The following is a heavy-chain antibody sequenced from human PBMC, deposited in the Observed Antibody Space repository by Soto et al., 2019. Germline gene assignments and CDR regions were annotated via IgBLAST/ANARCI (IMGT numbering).Heavy chain of an antibody. V-gene: IGHV4-39*01. CDR2: IYYSGTT. Sequence: PSETLSLTCTVSGASIGGSTKYWGWIRQPPGKGLEWIGSIYYSGTTYYNPSLKSRVTMSVDTPKNQFSLKLTSVTAADTAVYYCATNGDYGAYLDDFDNWGQGILVTVSS. J-gene: IGHJ4*02. D-gene: IGHD4-17*01. CDR3: ATNGDYGAYLDDFDN. CDR1: GASIGGSTKY.